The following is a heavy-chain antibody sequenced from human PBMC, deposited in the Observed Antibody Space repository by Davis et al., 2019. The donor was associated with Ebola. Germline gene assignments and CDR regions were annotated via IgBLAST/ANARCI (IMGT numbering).Heavy chain of an antibody. CDR3: AREEIVLMVYASKYYYYYGMDV. CDR2: INPSRGST. Sequence: ASVKVFCKASAGIFSSYAISWVRQAPGQGLHWMGIINPSRGSTSYAQKFQGRVTMTRDTSTIKVYMELSSLRSEDTAVYYCAREEIVLMVYASKYYYYYGMDVWGKGSTVTVSS. D-gene: IGHD2-8*01. CDR1: AGIFSSYA. J-gene: IGHJ6*04. V-gene: IGHV1-46*01.